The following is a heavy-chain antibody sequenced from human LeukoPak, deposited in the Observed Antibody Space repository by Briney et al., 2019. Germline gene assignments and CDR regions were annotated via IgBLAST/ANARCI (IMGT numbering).Heavy chain of an antibody. CDR2: MYYSGNT. V-gene: IGHV4-59*01. Sequence: ASETLSLTCTVSGSSITSYFWSWIRQPPGKGLEWMAYMYYSGNTNDNAALKSRVIISVDKSKKQLSLTLTSVTAADTAVYYYARDTRGAFDPWGQGTMVTVSS. D-gene: IGHD2-2*01. CDR1: GSSITSYF. J-gene: IGHJ3*01. CDR3: ARDTRGAFDP.